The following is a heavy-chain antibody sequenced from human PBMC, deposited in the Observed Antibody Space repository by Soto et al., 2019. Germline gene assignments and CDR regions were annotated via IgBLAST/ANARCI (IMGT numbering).Heavy chain of an antibody. Sequence: QLQLQESGPGLVKPSETLSLTCTVPGGSISSSSYYWGWIRQPPGKGLEWIGSIYYSGSTYYNPSLKSRVTISVDTSKNQFSLKLSSVTAADTAVYYCASSGWWYVDYWGQGTLVTVSS. V-gene: IGHV4-39*01. J-gene: IGHJ4*02. CDR1: GGSISSSSYY. CDR2: IYYSGST. CDR3: ASSGWWYVDY. D-gene: IGHD6-19*01.